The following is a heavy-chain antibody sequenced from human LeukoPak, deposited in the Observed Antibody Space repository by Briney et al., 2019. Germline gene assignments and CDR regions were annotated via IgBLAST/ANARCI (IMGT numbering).Heavy chain of an antibody. CDR2: INPNSGGT. CDR1: GYTFTGYY. V-gene: IGHV1-2*02. CDR3: AKDIGISVGNAFDI. J-gene: IGHJ3*02. Sequence: VASVKVSCKASGYTFTGYYMHWVRQAPGQGLEWMGWINPNSGGTNYAQKFQGRVTMARDTSISTAYMELSRLRSEDMALYYCAKDIGISVGNAFDIWGQGTMVTVSS. D-gene: IGHD7-27*01.